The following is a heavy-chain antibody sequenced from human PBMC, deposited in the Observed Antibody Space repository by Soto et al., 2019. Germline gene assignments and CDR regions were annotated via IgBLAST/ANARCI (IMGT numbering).Heavy chain of an antibody. V-gene: IGHV5-51*01. J-gene: IGHJ4*02. CDR3: ARVRILSGLFRSFYY. CDR2: VYVDDSNT. CDR1: GYRFTSYW. D-gene: IGHD3-10*01. Sequence: GESLKISCEASGYRFTSYWIAWVRQMPGQGLEWMGIVYVDDSNTKYSPSFEGQFTIPAGKSLNISYLVWTSLSASDTSRSYCARVRILSGLFRSFYYWGQGTQFTVSS.